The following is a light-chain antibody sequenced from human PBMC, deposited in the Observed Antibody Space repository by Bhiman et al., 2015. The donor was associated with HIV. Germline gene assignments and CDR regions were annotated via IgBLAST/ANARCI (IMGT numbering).Light chain of an antibody. J-gene: IGLJ3*02. Sequence: QSVLTQPPSVSGAPGQRVTISCTGSSSNIAAGYDVHWYQQLPGTAPKLLIYGNINRPSGVPDRFSGSQSGTSASLAITGLQAEDEADYYCQSYDSSLRAWVFGGGTQADRP. V-gene: IGLV1-40*01. CDR3: QSYDSSLRAWV. CDR1: SSNIAAGYD. CDR2: GNI.